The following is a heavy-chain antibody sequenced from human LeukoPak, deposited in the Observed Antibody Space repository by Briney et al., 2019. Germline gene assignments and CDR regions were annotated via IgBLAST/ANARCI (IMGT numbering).Heavy chain of an antibody. CDR3: ARDQSLGSYPDY. Sequence: GASVKVSCKASGYTFTTSAMHWVRQAPGQRLEWMGWINAGSGDTKYSQKFQGRVTFTRDTSASTAYMALSSLRFEDTAVYICARDQSLGSYPDYWGQGTLVTVSS. CDR2: INAGSGDT. V-gene: IGHV1-3*01. CDR1: GYTFTTSA. D-gene: IGHD3-10*01. J-gene: IGHJ4*02.